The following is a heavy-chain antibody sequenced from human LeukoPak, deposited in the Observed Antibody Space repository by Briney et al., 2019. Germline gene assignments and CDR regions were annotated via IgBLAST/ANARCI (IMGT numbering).Heavy chain of an antibody. V-gene: IGHV3-21*01. CDR3: ARDPGHSYGYSFDY. CDR2: ISSSSSYI. D-gene: IGHD5-18*01. J-gene: IGHJ4*02. Sequence: GGSLRLSCAASGFTFSSYSMKWVRQAAGKGLEWVSSISSSSSYIYYADSVKGRFTISRDNAKNSLYLQMNSLRAEDTAVYYCARDPGHSYGYSFDYWGQGTLVTVSS. CDR1: GFTFSSYS.